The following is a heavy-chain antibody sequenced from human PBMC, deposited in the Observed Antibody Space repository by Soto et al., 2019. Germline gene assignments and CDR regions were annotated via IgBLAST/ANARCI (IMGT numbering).Heavy chain of an antibody. CDR1: GFTFSSHG. J-gene: IGHJ4*02. D-gene: IGHD3-22*01. CDR2: IWYDGSNK. Sequence: QVQLVESGGGVVQPGRSLRLSCAVSGFTFSSHGMHWVRQAPGKGLEWVAVIWYDGSNKYYAECVKGRFTISRDNSKYTLFRQMNSLRGEDMAVYYCAGDYYYDSSGYYHGGNSLQYWGQGTLVTVSS. V-gene: IGHV3-33*01. CDR3: AGDYYYDSSGYYHGGNSLQY.